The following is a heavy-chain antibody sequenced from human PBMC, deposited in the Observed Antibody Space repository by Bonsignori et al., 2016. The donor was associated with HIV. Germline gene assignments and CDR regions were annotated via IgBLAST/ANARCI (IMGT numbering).Heavy chain of an antibody. CDR2: INHSGST. V-gene: IGHV4-34*01. CDR3: AVDMYSSSWYWKRVNY. J-gene: IGHJ4*02. D-gene: IGHD6-13*01. Sequence: WIRQPPGKGLEWIGEINHSGSTNYNPSLKSRVTISVDTSKNQFSLKLSSVTAADTAVYYCAVDMYSSSWYWKRVNYWGQGTLVTVSS.